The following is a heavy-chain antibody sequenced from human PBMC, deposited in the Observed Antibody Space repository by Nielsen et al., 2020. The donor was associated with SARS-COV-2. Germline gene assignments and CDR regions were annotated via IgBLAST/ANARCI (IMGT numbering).Heavy chain of an antibody. CDR2: TTSSSTYT. D-gene: IGHD5-24*01. J-gene: IGHJ4*02. CDR1: GFTFSDYY. Sequence: GGSLRLSCVGSGFTFSDYYMSWVRQAPGKGLEWVSYTTSSSTYTNYADSVKGRFTISRDNAKNSLSLQMHSLRAEDTAVYYCAREGRKLPLDYWGQGTLVTVSS. CDR3: AREGRKLPLDY. V-gene: IGHV3-11*05.